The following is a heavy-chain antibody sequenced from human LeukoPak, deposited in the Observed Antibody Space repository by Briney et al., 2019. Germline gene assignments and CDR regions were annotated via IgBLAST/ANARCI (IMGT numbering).Heavy chain of an antibody. CDR2: ISSSSSYI. V-gene: IGHV3-21*01. CDR1: GFTFSSYS. D-gene: IGHD3-3*01. J-gene: IGHJ3*02. Sequence: GGSLRLSCAASGFTFSSYSVNWVRQAPGKGLERVSSISSSSSYIYYADSVKGRFTISRDNAKNSLHLQMNSLRAEDTAVYYCARATRPDFWSGYYTHDAFDIWGQGTMVTVSS. CDR3: ARATRPDFWSGYYTHDAFDI.